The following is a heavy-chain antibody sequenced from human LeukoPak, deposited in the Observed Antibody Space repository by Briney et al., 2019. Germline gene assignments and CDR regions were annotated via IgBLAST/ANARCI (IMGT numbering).Heavy chain of an antibody. CDR2: ISAYNGNT. J-gene: IGHJ5*02. CDR3: ARDYYDSSGYYWGHWFDP. Sequence: ASVKVSCKASGYTFTSYGISWVRQAPGQGLEWMGWISAYNGNTNYAQKLQGRVTMTTDTSTSTAYMELRSLRSDDTAVYYCARDYYDSSGYYWGHWFDPWGQGTLVTVSS. CDR1: GYTFTSYG. V-gene: IGHV1-18*01. D-gene: IGHD3-22*01.